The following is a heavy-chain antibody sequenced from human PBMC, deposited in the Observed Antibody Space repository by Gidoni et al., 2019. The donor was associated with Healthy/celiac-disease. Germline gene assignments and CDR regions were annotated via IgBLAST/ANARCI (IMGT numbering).Heavy chain of an antibody. J-gene: IGHJ4*02. D-gene: IGHD3-10*01. Sequence: QVQLQESGPGLVKPSQPLCLTCTVAGGSISSGGYYWSWIRQHPGKGLEWIGYIYYSGRTYYNPSLKSRVTISVDTSKNQFSLKLSSVTAADTAVYYCARASLPEYYFDYWGQGTLVTVSS. CDR1: GGSISSGGYY. CDR3: ARASLPEYYFDY. V-gene: IGHV4-31*03. CDR2: IYYSGRT.